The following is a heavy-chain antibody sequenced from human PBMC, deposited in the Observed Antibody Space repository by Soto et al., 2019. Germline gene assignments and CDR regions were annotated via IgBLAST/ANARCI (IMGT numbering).Heavy chain of an antibody. V-gene: IGHV4-30-4*01. J-gene: IGHJ4*02. CDR1: GGSISSGDYY. CDR2: IYYSGST. Sequence: PSETLSLTCTVSGGSISSGDYYWSWIRQPPGKGLEWIGYIYYSGSTYYNPSLKSRVTISVDTSKNQFSLKLSSVTAADTAVYYCARDLLIEGRGFDYWGQGTLVTVSS. D-gene: IGHD3-22*01. CDR3: ARDLLIEGRGFDY.